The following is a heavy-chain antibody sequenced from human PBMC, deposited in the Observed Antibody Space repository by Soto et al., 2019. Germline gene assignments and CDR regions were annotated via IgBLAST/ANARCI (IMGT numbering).Heavy chain of an antibody. D-gene: IGHD3-3*01. CDR1: GYTFTSYA. CDR2: INAGNGNT. CDR3: ARDFYDFWSGHIPSLGYYGMDV. V-gene: IGHV1-3*01. J-gene: IGHJ6*02. Sequence: ASVKVSCKASGYTFTSYAMHWVRQAPGQRLEWMGWINAGNGNTKYSQKFQGRVTITRDTSASTAYMELSSLRSEDTAVYYCARDFYDFWSGHIPSLGYYGMDVWGQGTTVTSP.